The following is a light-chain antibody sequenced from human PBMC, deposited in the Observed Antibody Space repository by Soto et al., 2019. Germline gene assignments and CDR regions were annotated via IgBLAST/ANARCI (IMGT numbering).Light chain of an antibody. CDR1: QNITNF. Sequence: DIQMTQSPLSLSASVGESVTITCRASQNITNFLNWYQQKPGKPPSLLIFGTSSLQSGVPSRFRGSRSETEFSLTITGLQREDFATYICQQSYRSPLNFGPGTRVA. CDR2: GTS. CDR3: QQSYRSPLN. V-gene: IGKV1-39*01. J-gene: IGKJ3*01.